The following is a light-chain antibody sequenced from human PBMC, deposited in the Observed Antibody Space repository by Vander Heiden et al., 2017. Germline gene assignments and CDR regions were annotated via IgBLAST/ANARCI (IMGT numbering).Light chain of an antibody. CDR2: SNS. CDR1: ASNIGTGYD. J-gene: IGLJ3*02. Sequence: QSVLTQPPSVSGAPGQRVTISCTGSASNIGTGYDVHWYQHLPGTAPKLLIYSNSNRPSEVPDRFSGSKSGTSASLAISGLQPEDEADYYCQSYDSAQQFVFGGGNKVTVL. CDR3: QSYDSAQQFV. V-gene: IGLV1-40*01.